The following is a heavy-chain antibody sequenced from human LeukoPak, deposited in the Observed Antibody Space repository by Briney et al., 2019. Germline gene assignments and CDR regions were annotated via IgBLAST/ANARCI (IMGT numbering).Heavy chain of an antibody. V-gene: IGHV3-7*01. CDR3: ARVGDRDSSGG. Sequence: GGSLRLSCAASGFTFSSYWMSWVRQAAGKGLEWVANINQDGSEKSYVDSVKGRFTISRDNAKNSLYLQMNSLRAEDTAVYYCARVGDRDSSGGWGQGTLVTVSS. CDR1: GFTFSSYW. J-gene: IGHJ4*02. D-gene: IGHD3-22*01. CDR2: INQDGSEK.